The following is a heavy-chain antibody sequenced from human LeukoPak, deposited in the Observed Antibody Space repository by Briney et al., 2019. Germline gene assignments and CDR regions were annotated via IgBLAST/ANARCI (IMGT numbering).Heavy chain of an antibody. Sequence: GGSLRLSCEAFGFSASDYYMSWVRQAPGKGLEWVSLIRGSGATFYAGSVKGRFTISRDDSKNMVFLQMNRLRVEDTAVYFCARDRAATEDWVEFDPWGQGTLVTVSS. CDR2: IRGSGAT. CDR1: GFSASDYY. J-gene: IGHJ5*02. D-gene: IGHD6-25*01. V-gene: IGHV3-66*03. CDR3: ARDRAATEDWVEFDP.